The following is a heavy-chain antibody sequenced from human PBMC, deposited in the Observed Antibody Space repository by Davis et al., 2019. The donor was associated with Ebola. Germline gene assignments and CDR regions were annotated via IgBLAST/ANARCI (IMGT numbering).Heavy chain of an antibody. Sequence: PAGSLRLSCTVSGITLSSYWMNWVRQAPGKGLEWVANIKQDGSETYYVDSVKGRFTMSRDNAKTSLFLQMNSLRAEDTAVYYCARDSGWSGVVSWGQGTLVTVSS. D-gene: IGHD6-19*01. J-gene: IGHJ5*01. CDR1: GITLSSYW. CDR2: IKQDGSET. V-gene: IGHV3-7*03. CDR3: ARDSGWSGVVS.